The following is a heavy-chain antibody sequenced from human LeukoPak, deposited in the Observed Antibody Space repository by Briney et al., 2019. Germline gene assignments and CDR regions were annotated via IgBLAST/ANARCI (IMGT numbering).Heavy chain of an antibody. J-gene: IGHJ4*02. V-gene: IGHV3-49*03. CDR3: SRGSGWLSVY. CDR2: ISGGTT. Sequence: GGSLRLSCTASGFTFGGYLMSWFRQAPGKGLEWVGFISGGTTGYAASVKGRFTISRDDSTSIAYLQMNSQTTEDTAVYYCSRGSGWLSVYWGQGTLVTVSS. D-gene: IGHD6-19*01. CDR1: GFTFGGYL.